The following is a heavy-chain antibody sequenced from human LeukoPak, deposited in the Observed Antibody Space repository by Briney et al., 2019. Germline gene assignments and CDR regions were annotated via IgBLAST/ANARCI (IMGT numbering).Heavy chain of an antibody. V-gene: IGHV3-21*01. CDR3: AELGITMIGGV. CDR2: ISSSSSYI. D-gene: IGHD3-10*02. CDR1: GFTFSTYS. J-gene: IGHJ6*04. Sequence: GGSLRLSCVDSGFTFSTYSMNWVRQAPGKGLEWVSSISSSSSYIYYGDSVKGRFTISRDNAKNSLYLQMNSLRAEDTAVYYCAELGITMIGGVWGKGTTVTISS.